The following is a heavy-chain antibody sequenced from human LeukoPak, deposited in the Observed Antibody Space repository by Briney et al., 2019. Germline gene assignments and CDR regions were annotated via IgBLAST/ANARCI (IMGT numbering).Heavy chain of an antibody. D-gene: IGHD6-13*01. J-gene: IGHJ1*01. V-gene: IGHV3-49*04. CDR2: IRSKAYGGTT. CDR3: AREQLDAEYFQH. CDR1: GFTFGDYA. Sequence: PGGSLRLSCTASGFTFGDYAMSWVRQAPGKGLEWVGFIRSKAYGGTTEYAASVKGRFTISRDDSKSIAYLQMNSLRAEDTAVYYCAREQLDAEYFQHWGQGTLVTVSS.